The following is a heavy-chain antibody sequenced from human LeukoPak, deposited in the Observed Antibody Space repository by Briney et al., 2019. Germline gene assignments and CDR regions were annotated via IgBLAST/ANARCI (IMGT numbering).Heavy chain of an antibody. Sequence: PGGSLRLSCAASGFTFSSYAMHWVRQAPGKGLEWVAVISYDGNKKYYADSVKGRFTISRDNSKSTLFLQMNSLRAEDTAVYFCANDAAQQQLSNLFYGMDVWGQGTTVTVSS. CDR1: GFTFSSYA. J-gene: IGHJ6*02. D-gene: IGHD6-13*01. CDR3: ANDAAQQQLSNLFYGMDV. CDR2: ISYDGNKK. V-gene: IGHV3-30-3*02.